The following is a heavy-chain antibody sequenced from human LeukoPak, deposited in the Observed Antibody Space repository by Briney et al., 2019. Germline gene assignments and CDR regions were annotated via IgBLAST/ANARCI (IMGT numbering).Heavy chain of an antibody. CDR3: AKGTYYFDY. CDR1: GFTFSSYG. V-gene: IGHV3-30*02. Sequence: GGSLRLSCAASGFTFSSYGMHWVRQAPGKGLEWVAVIWYGGSNKYYADSVKGRFTISRDNSKNTLYLQMNSLRAEDTAVYYCAKGTYYFDYWGQGTLVTVSS. J-gene: IGHJ4*02. CDR2: IWYGGSNK.